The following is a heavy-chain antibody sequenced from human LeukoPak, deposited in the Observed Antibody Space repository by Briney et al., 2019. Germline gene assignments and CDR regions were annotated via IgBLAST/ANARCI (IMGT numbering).Heavy chain of an antibody. Sequence: SVKVSCKASGGTFSSYSFSWVRQAPGQGLEWMGRIIPILPITNYAQNFQGRVTITADKSTNTAYMELSSLRSEDTALYYCAVSRGYSNSFLDYWGQGTLVTVSS. V-gene: IGHV1-69*02. J-gene: IGHJ4*02. CDR2: IIPILPIT. CDR3: AVSRGYSNSFLDY. CDR1: GGTFSSYS. D-gene: IGHD6-6*01.